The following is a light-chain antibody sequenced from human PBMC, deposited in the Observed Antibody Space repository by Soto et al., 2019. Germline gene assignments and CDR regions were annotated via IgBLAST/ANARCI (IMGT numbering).Light chain of an antibody. J-gene: IGKJ1*01. Sequence: EIGLTQSPGTLSLSPGGRATLSCRPSQSVSSSFLAWYQQKPGQAPRLLIYGASTRATGIPDRVSGSGSGTAFTLTISRLEPEDFAVYYYQQYGSSPWTFGQGTKVDIK. CDR1: QSVSSSF. CDR3: QQYGSSPWT. V-gene: IGKV3-20*01. CDR2: GAS.